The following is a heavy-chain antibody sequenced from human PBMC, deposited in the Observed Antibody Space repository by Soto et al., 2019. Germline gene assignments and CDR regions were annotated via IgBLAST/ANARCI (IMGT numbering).Heavy chain of an antibody. D-gene: IGHD6-19*01. CDR3: TRDRAYSSGWRYWYFDL. V-gene: IGHV3-49*03. CDR1: GFTFGDYA. Sequence: EVQLVESGGGLVQPGRSLRLSCTASGFTFGDYAMSWFRQAPGKGLEWVGFIRSKAYGGTTEYAASVKGRFTISRDDSKSIAYLQMNSLKTEDTAVYYCTRDRAYSSGWRYWYFDLWGRGTLVTVSS. CDR2: IRSKAYGGTT. J-gene: IGHJ2*01.